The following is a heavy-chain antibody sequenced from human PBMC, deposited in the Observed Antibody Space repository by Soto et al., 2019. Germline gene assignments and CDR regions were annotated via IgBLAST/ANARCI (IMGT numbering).Heavy chain of an antibody. CDR2: ISPSSGAT. CDR3: ARELYDNGPSGLDV. CDR1: GYTFTDSY. D-gene: IGHD3-22*01. J-gene: IGHJ6*02. Sequence: GASVKVSCKASGYTFTDSYIHWVRQAPVKGLEWMGWISPSSGATQYAQKFQGWVTVTRDASTSTVYLDVSRLKSDGSAVYYCARELYDNGPSGLDVWGQGTTVTVSS. V-gene: IGHV1-2*04.